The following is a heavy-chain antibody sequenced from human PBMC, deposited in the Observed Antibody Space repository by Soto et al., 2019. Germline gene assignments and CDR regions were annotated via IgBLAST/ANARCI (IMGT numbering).Heavy chain of an antibody. CDR1: GGYFSGYY. V-gene: IGHV4-34*01. CDR3: ARHTYSSSSSRNNCFDP. D-gene: IGHD6-6*01. J-gene: IGHJ5*02. CDR2: INHSGST. Sequence: SQTLSLTCAVYGGYFSGYYWSWIRQLPGKGLEWIGEINHSGSTNYNPSLESRVTISVDTSNNQFSLKLSSLTAADTAVYYCARHTYSSSSSRNNCFDPWGQGTLVTVSS.